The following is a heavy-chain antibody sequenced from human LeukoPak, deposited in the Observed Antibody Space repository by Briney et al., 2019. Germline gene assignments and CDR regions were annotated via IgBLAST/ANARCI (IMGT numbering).Heavy chain of an antibody. Sequence: SETLSPTCAVYGGSFSGYYWSWIRQPPGKGLEWIGEINHSGSTNYNPSLKSRVTISVDTSKNQFSLKLSSVTAADTAVYYCARKPYYDILTGYPGDFDYWGQGTLVTVSS. CDR1: GGSFSGYY. J-gene: IGHJ4*02. D-gene: IGHD3-9*01. V-gene: IGHV4-34*01. CDR2: INHSGST. CDR3: ARKPYYDILTGYPGDFDY.